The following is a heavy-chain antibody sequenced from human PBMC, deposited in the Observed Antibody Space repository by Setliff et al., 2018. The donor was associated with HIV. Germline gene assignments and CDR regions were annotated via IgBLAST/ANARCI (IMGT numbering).Heavy chain of an antibody. D-gene: IGHD3-10*01. CDR3: ARQGGYNSPLMV. Sequence: PSETLSLTCTVSGGSITSYYWNRIRQSPGKGLEWIGYIFDSGTTKYNPSVTSRVTISVDASKNQFFLQLISVTAADTAVYYCARQGGYNSPLMVWGQGKLVTVSS. V-gene: IGHV4-59*08. CDR2: IFDSGTT. CDR1: GGSITSYY. J-gene: IGHJ4*02.